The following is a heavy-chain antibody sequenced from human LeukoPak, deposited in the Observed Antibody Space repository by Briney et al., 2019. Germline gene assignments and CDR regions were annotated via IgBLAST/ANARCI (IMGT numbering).Heavy chain of an antibody. CDR1: VGTFSSYA. V-gene: IGHV1-69*13. CDR2: RIPIFCTA. J-gene: IGHJ6*03. D-gene: IGHD5-18*01. CDR3: ARGGTAMAESNKKKYYYYHYMDV. Sequence: ASVTLSCTASVGTFSSYAISWLRRAPGQPVGWMGGRIPIFCTADCAQKFQGRVTIPADESTSTAYMELSSLRSQDTAVYYCARGGTAMAESNKKKYYYYHYMDVWGKGTTVTISS.